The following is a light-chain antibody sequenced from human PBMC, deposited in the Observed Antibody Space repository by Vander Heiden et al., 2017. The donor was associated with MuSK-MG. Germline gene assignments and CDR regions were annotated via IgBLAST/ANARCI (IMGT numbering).Light chain of an antibody. CDR2: AAS. J-gene: IGKJ1*01. Sequence: IQLTQSPSSLSASVGDRVTITCRASQSISSYLNWYQQKPGKAPKLLIYAASSLQRWVPSRFSGSRSGTDFTLTISRLQPEDFATYYCQQSYSTPWTFGQGTKVEIK. V-gene: IGKV1-39*01. CDR3: QQSYSTPWT. CDR1: QSISSY.